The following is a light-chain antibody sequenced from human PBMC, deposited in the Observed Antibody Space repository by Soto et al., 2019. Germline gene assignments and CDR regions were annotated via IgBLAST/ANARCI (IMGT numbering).Light chain of an antibody. V-gene: IGLV2-8*01. CDR2: EVN. Sequence: QSALTQPPSASGSPGQSVTISCTGASSDVGGYNYVSWYQQHPGKAPKLMIYEVNKRPSGVPDRFSGSKSGNTASLTVSGLQAEDEAYYYCRSYAGSTTLVFGGGTKLTVL. CDR3: RSYAGSTTLV. J-gene: IGLJ2*01. CDR1: SSDVGGYNY.